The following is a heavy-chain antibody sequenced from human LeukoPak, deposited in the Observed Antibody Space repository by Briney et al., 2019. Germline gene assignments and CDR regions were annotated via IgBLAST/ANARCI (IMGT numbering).Heavy chain of an antibody. CDR1: EFTFSSYW. J-gene: IGHJ4*02. CDR2: IKQDGSEK. V-gene: IGHV3-7*01. CDR3: ARAPGYDILTADY. D-gene: IGHD3-9*01. Sequence: PGGSLRLSCAASEFTFSSYWMSWVCQAPGKGLEWVANIKQDGSEKYYVDSVKGRFTISRDNAKNSLYLQMNSLRAEDTAVYYCARAPGYDILTADYWGQGTLVTVSS.